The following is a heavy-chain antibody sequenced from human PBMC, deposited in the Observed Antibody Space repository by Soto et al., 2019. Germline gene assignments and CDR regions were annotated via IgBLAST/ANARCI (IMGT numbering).Heavy chain of an antibody. CDR2: IIPIFGTA. CDR1: GGTLSSYA. Sequence: GASVKVSCKASGGTLSSYAISWVRQAPGQGLEWMGGIIPIFGTANYAQKFQGRVTITADESTSTAYMELSSLRSEDTAVYYCARSGRSVVPAATKLLLHYYGMDVWGQGTTVTVSS. D-gene: IGHD2-2*01. V-gene: IGHV1-69*13. CDR3: ARSGRSVVPAATKLLLHYYGMDV. J-gene: IGHJ6*02.